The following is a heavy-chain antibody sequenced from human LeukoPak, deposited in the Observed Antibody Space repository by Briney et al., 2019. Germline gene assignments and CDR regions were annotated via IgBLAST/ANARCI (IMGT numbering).Heavy chain of an antibody. CDR1: GGFSSGYS. CDR3: ARAPGQWYYMDV. V-gene: IGHV4-34*01. Sequence: SETLSLTCAVYGGFSSGYSWSWIRQPPGKGLEWIAEINHGGSANYNPSLKSRVTVSLDTSNNQFSLKLSSATTADTAVYYCARAPGQWYYMDVWGKGTTVTVSS. CDR2: INHGGSA. J-gene: IGHJ6*03. D-gene: IGHD6-19*01.